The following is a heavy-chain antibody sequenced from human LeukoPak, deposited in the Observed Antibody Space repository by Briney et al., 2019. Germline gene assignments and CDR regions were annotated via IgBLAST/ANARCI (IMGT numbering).Heavy chain of an antibody. CDR1: GGSISSYY. V-gene: IGHV4-59*01. J-gene: IGHJ6*03. CDR2: IYYSGST. CDR3: ARRGVGYDILTGYYPYYYYSYMDV. D-gene: IGHD3-9*01. Sequence: SETLSLTCTVSGGSISSYYWSWIRQPPGKGLEWIGYIYYSGSTNYNPSLKSRVTISVDTSKNQFSLKLSSVTAADTAVYYCARRGVGYDILTGYYPYYYYSYMDVWGKGTTVTISS.